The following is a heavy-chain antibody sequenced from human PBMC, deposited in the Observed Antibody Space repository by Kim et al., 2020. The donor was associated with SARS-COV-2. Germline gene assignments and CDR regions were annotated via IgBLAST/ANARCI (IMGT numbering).Heavy chain of an antibody. CDR2: TYYRSKWYN. Sequence: SQTLSLTCAISGDSVSSNSAAWNWVRQSPLRGLEWLGRTYYRSKWYNDYAVSVRGRITVNPDTSKNQFSLQLNSVTPEDTAVYYCVYSTGRGFFGWFDPWGQGTLVTVSS. CDR3: VYSTGRGFFGWFDP. CDR1: GDSVSSNSAA. J-gene: IGHJ5*02. D-gene: IGHD6-19*01. V-gene: IGHV6-1*01.